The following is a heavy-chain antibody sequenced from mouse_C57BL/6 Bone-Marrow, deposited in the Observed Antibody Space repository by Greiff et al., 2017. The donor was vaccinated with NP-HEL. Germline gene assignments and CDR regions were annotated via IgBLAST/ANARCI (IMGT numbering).Heavy chain of an antibody. D-gene: IGHD1-1*01. CDR3: TRDYYGLWYFDV. J-gene: IGHJ1*03. V-gene: IGHV5-9-1*02. Sequence: EVQVVESGEGLVKPGGSLKLSCAASGFTFSSYAMSWVRQTPEKRLEWVAYISSGGDYIYYADTVKGRFTISRDNARNTLYLQMSSLKSEDTAMYYCTRDYYGLWYFDVWGTGTTVTVSS. CDR2: ISSGGDYI. CDR1: GFTFSSYA.